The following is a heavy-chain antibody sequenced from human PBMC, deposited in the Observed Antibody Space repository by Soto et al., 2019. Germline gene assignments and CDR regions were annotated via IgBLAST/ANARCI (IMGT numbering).Heavy chain of an antibody. V-gene: IGHV1-69*13. CDR1: GGTFSSYA. CDR2: IIPIFGTA. CDR3: ARTHCSGGSCYPGQGNYYYYGMDV. J-gene: IGHJ6*02. Sequence: SVKVSCKASGGTFSSYAISWVRQAPGQGLEWMGGIIPIFGTANYAQKFQGRVTITADESTSTAYMELSSLRSEDTAVYYCARTHCSGGSCYPGQGNYYYYGMDVWGQGTTVTVS. D-gene: IGHD2-15*01.